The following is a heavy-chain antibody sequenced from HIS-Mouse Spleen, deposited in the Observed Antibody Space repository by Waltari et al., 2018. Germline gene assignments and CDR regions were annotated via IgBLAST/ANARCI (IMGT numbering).Heavy chain of an antibody. CDR1: GGSISRSTYY. Sequence: QLQLQESGPGLVKPSETLSLPCTVAGGSISRSTYYWGWIRQPPGKGLGWIGRIYYRGSTYYNPSLKSRVTISVDTSKNQFSLKLSSVTAADTAVYYCAREIPYSSSWYDWYFDLWGRGTLVTVSS. CDR3: AREIPYSSSWYDWYFDL. J-gene: IGHJ2*01. D-gene: IGHD6-13*01. V-gene: IGHV4-39*07. CDR2: IYYRGST.